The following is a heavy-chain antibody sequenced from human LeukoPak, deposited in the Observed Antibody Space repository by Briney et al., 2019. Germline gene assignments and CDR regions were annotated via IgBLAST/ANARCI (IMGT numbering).Heavy chain of an antibody. Sequence: SETLSLTCAVYGGSFSGYYWSWIRQPPGKGLEWIGEINHSGSTNYNPSLKSRVTISVDTSKNQFSLKLSSVTAADTAVYYCASRRYYYGSSGYRYWGQGTLVTVSS. CDR3: ASRRYYYGSSGYRY. J-gene: IGHJ4*02. CDR1: GGSFSGYY. CDR2: INHSGST. V-gene: IGHV4-34*01. D-gene: IGHD3-22*01.